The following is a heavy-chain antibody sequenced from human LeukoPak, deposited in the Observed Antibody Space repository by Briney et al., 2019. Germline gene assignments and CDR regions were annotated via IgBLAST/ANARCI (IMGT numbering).Heavy chain of an antibody. CDR3: ARDGGYYCSGGSCYSGTGYGMDV. V-gene: IGHV4-34*01. CDR2: INHSGST. Sequence: PSEALSLTCAVCGGSFSGYYWSWIRQPPGKGLEWIGEINHSGSTNYNPSLKSRVTISVDTSKNQFSLKLSSVTAADTAVYYCARDGGYYCSGGSCYSGTGYGMDVWGQGTTVTVSS. D-gene: IGHD2-15*01. CDR1: GGSFSGYY. J-gene: IGHJ6*02.